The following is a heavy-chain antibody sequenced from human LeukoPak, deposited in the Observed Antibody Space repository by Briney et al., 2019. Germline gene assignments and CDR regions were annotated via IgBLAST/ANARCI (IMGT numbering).Heavy chain of an antibody. D-gene: IGHD3-9*01. V-gene: IGHV3-9*01. Sequence: GGSLRLSCAASGFTFDDYAMHWVRQAPGKGLEWVSDISWNSGSIGYAASVKGRFTISSDNAKNSLYLQMNSLRAEDTALYYCAKDGYDILTGYPMDVWGQGTTVTVSS. CDR2: ISWNSGSI. CDR1: GFTFDDYA. J-gene: IGHJ6*02. CDR3: AKDGYDILTGYPMDV.